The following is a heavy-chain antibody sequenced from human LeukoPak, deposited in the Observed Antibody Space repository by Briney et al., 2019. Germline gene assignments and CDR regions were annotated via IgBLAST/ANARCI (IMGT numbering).Heavy chain of an antibody. CDR2: MYYSGSA. CDR1: GGSISGPGYY. D-gene: IGHD2-15*01. CDR3: ARRSDTWHAFDK. J-gene: IGHJ3*02. V-gene: IGHV4-39*01. Sequence: SETLSLTCIVSGGSISGPGYYWGWVRQYPGKGLEWIGSMYYSGSAYRKPSFRRRVTLSRDTSKNQLSLQLSSVTAADTAVFYCARRSDTWHAFDKWGQGTMVTVAS.